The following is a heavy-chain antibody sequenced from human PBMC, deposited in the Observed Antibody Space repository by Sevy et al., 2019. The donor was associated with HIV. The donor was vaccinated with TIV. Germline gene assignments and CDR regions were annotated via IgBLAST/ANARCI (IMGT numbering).Heavy chain of an antibody. D-gene: IGHD2-15*01. CDR3: ARAYCSGGRCYSLAY. V-gene: IGHV1-18*01. CDR2: ISPHNGDT. CDR1: GYIFTTYR. J-gene: IGHJ4*02. Sequence: ASVKVSCEASGYIFTTYRISWVRQAPGQGLEWLGWISPHNGDTIYVQKFQGRVTMITDTSTSTAFMELRSLRADDTAVYYCARAYCSGGRCYSLAYWGQGTLVTVSS.